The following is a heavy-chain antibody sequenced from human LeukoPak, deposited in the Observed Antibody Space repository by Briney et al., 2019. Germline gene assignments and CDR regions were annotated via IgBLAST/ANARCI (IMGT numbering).Heavy chain of an antibody. Sequence: SETLSLTCAVYGGSFSGYYWSWIRQPPGKELEWIGEINHSGSTNYNPSLKSRVTISVDTSKNQFSLKLSSVTAADTAVYYCARVRDYYDSSGHSSDAFDIWGQGTMVTVSS. J-gene: IGHJ3*02. D-gene: IGHD3-22*01. CDR1: GGSFSGYY. V-gene: IGHV4-34*01. CDR3: ARVRDYYDSSGHSSDAFDI. CDR2: INHSGST.